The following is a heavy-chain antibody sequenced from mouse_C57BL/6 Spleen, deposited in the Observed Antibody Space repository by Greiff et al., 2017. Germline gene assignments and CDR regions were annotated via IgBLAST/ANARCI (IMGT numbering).Heavy chain of an antibody. D-gene: IGHD2-4*01. Sequence: QVQLQQSGPELVKPGASVKISCKASGYAFSSSWMNWVKQRPGKGLEWIGRIYPGDGDTNYNGKFKGKATLTADKSSSTAYMQLSSLTSEDSAVYFCARSLYDYDASWFAYWGQGTLVTVSA. CDR1: GYAFSSSW. CDR3: ARSLYDYDASWFAY. CDR2: IYPGDGDT. V-gene: IGHV1-82*01. J-gene: IGHJ3*01.